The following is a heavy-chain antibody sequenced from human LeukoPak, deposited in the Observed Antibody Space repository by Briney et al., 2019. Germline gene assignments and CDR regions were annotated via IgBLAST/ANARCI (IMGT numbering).Heavy chain of an antibody. CDR3: AVAVAGPEYYFDY. Sequence: SETLSLTCTVSGGSLSGYYWTWIRQPAGKGLEWIGRIYTSGGTNSNPSLKSRVTMSVDTSKNQFSLKLSSVTAADTAVYYCAVAVAGPEYYFDYWGQGTLVTVSS. V-gene: IGHV4-4*07. J-gene: IGHJ4*02. CDR2: IYTSGGT. CDR1: GGSLSGYY. D-gene: IGHD6-19*01.